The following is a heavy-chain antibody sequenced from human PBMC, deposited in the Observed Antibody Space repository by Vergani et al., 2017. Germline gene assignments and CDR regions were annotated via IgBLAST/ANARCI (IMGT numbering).Heavy chain of an antibody. Sequence: VQLVESGGGLVKPGGSLRLSCAASGFTFSSYSMSWFRQAPGKGLEWVGFIRSKAYGGTTEYAASVKGRFTISRDDSKSIAYLQMNSLKTEDTAVYYGALCGGDCYSGDYWGQGTLVTVSS. CDR1: GFTFSSYS. J-gene: IGHJ4*02. CDR3: ALCGGDCYSGDY. CDR2: IRSKAYGGTT. D-gene: IGHD2-21*01. V-gene: IGHV3-49*05.